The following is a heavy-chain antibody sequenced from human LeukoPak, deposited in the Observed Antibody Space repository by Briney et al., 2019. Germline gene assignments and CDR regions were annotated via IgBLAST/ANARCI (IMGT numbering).Heavy chain of an antibody. CDR3: AKSSYYYDSSGYYAEYFQH. CDR1: GFTFSSYA. J-gene: IGHJ1*01. D-gene: IGHD3-22*01. CDR2: ISGSGGST. Sequence: AGGSLRLSCAASGFTFSSYAMSWVRQAPGEGLEWVSAISGSGGSTYYADSVKGRFTISRDNSKNTLYLQMNSLRAEDTAVYYCAKSSYYYDSSGYYAEYFQHWGQGTLVTVSS. V-gene: IGHV3-23*01.